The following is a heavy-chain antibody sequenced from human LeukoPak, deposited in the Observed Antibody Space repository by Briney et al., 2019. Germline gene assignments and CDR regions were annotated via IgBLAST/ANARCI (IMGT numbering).Heavy chain of an antibody. Sequence: PSETLSLTCAVYVGSFSGYYWSWIRQPPGKGLEWIGEINHSGGTNYNPSLKSRVTISVDTSKNQFSLKLSSVTAADTAVYYSSRGARSTQRVNTRRRWFDPWGQGTLVTVSS. V-gene: IGHV4-34*01. CDR1: VGSFSGYY. D-gene: IGHD4-17*01. CDR2: INHSGGT. J-gene: IGHJ5*02. CDR3: SRGARSTQRVNTRRRWFDP.